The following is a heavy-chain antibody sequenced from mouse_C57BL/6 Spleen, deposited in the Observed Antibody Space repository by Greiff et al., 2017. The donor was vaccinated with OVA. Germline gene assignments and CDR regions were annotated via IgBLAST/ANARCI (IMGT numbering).Heavy chain of an antibody. CDR1: GYTFTSYW. D-gene: IGHD2-3*01. J-gene: IGHJ3*01. Sequence: QVQLQQSGAELVKPGASVKMSCKASGYTFTSYWITWVKQRPGQGLEWIGDIYPGSGSTNYNEKFKSKATLTVDTSSSTAYMQLSSLTSEDSAVYYCARGELYDGYYVGFAYWGQGTLVTVSA. CDR3: ARGELYDGYYVGFAY. V-gene: IGHV1-55*01. CDR2: IYPGSGST.